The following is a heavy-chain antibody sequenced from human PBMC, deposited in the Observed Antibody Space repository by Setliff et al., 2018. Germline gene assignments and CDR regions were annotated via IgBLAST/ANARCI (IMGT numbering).Heavy chain of an antibody. CDR1: GYTFTGYH. V-gene: IGHV1-2*02. J-gene: IGHJ4*02. Sequence: ASVKVSCKASGYTFTGYHIHWVRQAPGQGLEWMGWINPNTGGTNYAQKFQGSVTLTRDTSIRASYMELNSLTSDDTAVYYCARLAAIPEPGIGILAWGQGTLVTVSS. CDR3: ARLAAIPEPGIGILA. CDR2: INPNTGGT. D-gene: IGHD2-2*01.